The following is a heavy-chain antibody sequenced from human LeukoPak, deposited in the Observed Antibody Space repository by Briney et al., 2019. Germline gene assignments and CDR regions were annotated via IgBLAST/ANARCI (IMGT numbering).Heavy chain of an antibody. J-gene: IGHJ6*03. Sequence: SQTLSLTCAISGDSVSSNSAAWNWIRQSPSRGLEWLGRTYYRSKWYNDYAVSVKSRTTINPDTSKNQFSLQLNSVTPEDTAVYYCARAGLAVPAAIGPYYYYMDVWGKGTTVTVSS. D-gene: IGHD2-2*02. CDR2: TYYRSKWYN. CDR3: ARAGLAVPAAIGPYYYYMDV. V-gene: IGHV6-1*01. CDR1: GDSVSSNSAA.